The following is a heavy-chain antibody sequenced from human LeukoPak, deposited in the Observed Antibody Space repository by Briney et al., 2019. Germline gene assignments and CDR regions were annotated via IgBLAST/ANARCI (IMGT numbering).Heavy chain of an antibody. J-gene: IGHJ4*02. CDR3: ARDLIGGWPFDY. CDR2: IHSGGTI. Sequence: GGSLRLSCAASGFTFSSNYMSWVRQAPGKGLEWVSVIHSGGTIYYADSVKGRFTISRDNYKDTLYLQMNSLRADDTAVYYCARDLIGGWPFDYWGQGTLVTVSS. CDR1: GFTFSSNY. D-gene: IGHD6-19*01. V-gene: IGHV3-66*01.